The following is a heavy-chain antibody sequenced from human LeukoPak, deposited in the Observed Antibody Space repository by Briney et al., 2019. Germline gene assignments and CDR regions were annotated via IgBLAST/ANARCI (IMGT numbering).Heavy chain of an antibody. Sequence: SVKVFCKASGGTFSRYAISWARQAPGQGLEWMGGIIPIFGKTNYAQKFQGRVTITADESTSTAYMELSSLRSEDTAVYYCATNIVGVVTALTYGWYFDLWGRGTLVTVSS. CDR1: GGTFSRYA. V-gene: IGHV1-69*13. D-gene: IGHD2-21*02. J-gene: IGHJ2*01. CDR2: IIPIFGKT. CDR3: ATNIVGVVTALTYGWYFDL.